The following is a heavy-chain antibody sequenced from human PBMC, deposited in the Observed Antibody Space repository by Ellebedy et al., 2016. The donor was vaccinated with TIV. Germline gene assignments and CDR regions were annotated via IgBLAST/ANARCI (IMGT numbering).Heavy chain of an antibody. D-gene: IGHD1-14*01. V-gene: IGHV3-20*04. CDR3: ATGGNAESAVSH. J-gene: IGHJ4*02. CDR2: INWNGDTT. Sequence: GESLKISCAGSGFTSDEFGMSWVRQPPGKGLEWVSGINWNGDTTSYGDSVKGRFTIYRDNAKNSLYLQMSSLRAEDTALYYCATGGNAESAVSHWGQGTLVTVSS. CDR1: GFTSDEFG.